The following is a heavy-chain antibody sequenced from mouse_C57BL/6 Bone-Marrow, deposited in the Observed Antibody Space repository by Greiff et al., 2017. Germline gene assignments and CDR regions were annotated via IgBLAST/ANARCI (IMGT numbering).Heavy chain of an antibody. V-gene: IGHV1-55*01. Sequence: QVQLQQSGAELVKPGASVKMSCKASGYTFTSYWLTWVKQRPGQGLEWIGDIYPGSGSTNYNEKFKSKATLTVDTSSSTAYMQLSSLTSEDSAVYYCASDGYHIWYFDVWGTGTTVTVSS. D-gene: IGHD2-3*01. CDR3: ASDGYHIWYFDV. J-gene: IGHJ1*03. CDR1: GYTFTSYW. CDR2: IYPGSGST.